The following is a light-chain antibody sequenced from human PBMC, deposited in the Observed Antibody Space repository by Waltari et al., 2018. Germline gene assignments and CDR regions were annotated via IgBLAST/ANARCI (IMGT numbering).Light chain of an antibody. CDR3: YSTDIFRSERGV. Sequence: SYELTQPPSVSVSPGQTATITCSGDLLTKNFTYWFQQKSGQAPVMVIYEDTKQLSAIPEGFARSSSGPTAALTITRAQVEDEADYYCYSTDIFRSERGVFGGGTKLLVL. CDR1: LLTKNF. V-gene: IGLV3-10*01. CDR2: EDT. J-gene: IGLJ2*01.